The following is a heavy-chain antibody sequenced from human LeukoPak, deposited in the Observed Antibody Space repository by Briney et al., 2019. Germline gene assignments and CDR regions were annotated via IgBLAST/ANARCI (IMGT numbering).Heavy chain of an antibody. Sequence: GGSLRLSCAASGFTFSRYAMNWVRQAPGKGLEWVSAIGGSGGSTYYADSVKGRFTISRDNSKNTLYLQMNSLRAEDTALYYCAKSDDSSGYYYGIVYWGRGTLVTVSS. D-gene: IGHD3-22*01. CDR3: AKSDDSSGYYYGIVY. V-gene: IGHV3-23*01. CDR1: GFTFSRYA. CDR2: IGGSGGST. J-gene: IGHJ4*02.